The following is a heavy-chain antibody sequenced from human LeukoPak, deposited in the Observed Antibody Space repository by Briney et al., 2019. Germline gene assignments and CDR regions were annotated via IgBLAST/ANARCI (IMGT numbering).Heavy chain of an antibody. Sequence: ASVKVSCKASGYTFTSYYMHWVRQAPGQGLEWMGIINPSGGSTSYAQKFQGRVTMTRDTSTSTVYMELSSLRSEDTAVYYCTSSFWSGYYKFDPWGQGPRSPSPQ. J-gene: IGHJ5*02. V-gene: IGHV1-46*01. CDR1: GYTFTSYY. CDR2: INPSGGST. CDR3: TSSFWSGYYKFDP. D-gene: IGHD3-3*01.